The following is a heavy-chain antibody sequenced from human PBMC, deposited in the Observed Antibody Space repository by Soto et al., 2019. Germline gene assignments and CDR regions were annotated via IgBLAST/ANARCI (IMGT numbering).Heavy chain of an antibody. CDR2: ISAYNGNT. Sequence: ASVKVSCKASGYSFATSGISWVRQAPGQGLEWMGWISAYNGNTNYEQKLQDRVTMTTDTSTSTAYLELRSLRSDDTAVYYCARAGHYYDSSGYATWGQGTLVTVSS. D-gene: IGHD3-22*01. J-gene: IGHJ5*02. V-gene: IGHV1-18*01. CDR1: GYSFATSG. CDR3: ARAGHYYDSSGYAT.